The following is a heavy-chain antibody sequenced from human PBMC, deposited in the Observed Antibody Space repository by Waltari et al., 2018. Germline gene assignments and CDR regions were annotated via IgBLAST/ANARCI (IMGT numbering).Heavy chain of an antibody. CDR3: AKGETSGWYRCFDY. V-gene: IGHV3-23*04. CDR1: GFPFSSYA. D-gene: IGHD6-19*01. J-gene: IGHJ4*02. CDR2: ITGSGGTT. Sequence: EVQLVESGGDLVQPGGSLRLSCAASGFPFSSYAMSWVRQAPGKGVEWVSRITGSGGTTYYAASVKGQFTISRDNSKNTLYLQMNSLRAEDTAVYYCAKGETSGWYRCFDYWGQGALVTVSS.